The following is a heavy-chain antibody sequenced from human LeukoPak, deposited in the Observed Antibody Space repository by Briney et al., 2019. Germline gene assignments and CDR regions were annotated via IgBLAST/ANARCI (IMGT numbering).Heavy chain of an antibody. Sequence: GASVKVSCKASGYTFTSYYMHWVRQAPGQGLEWMGWISAYNGNTNYAQKLQGRVTMTTDTSTSTAYMELRSLRSDDTAVYYCASENGSGSYYADYWGQGTLVTVSS. CDR2: ISAYNGNT. J-gene: IGHJ4*02. CDR1: GYTFTSYY. CDR3: ASENGSGSYYADY. D-gene: IGHD3-10*01. V-gene: IGHV1-18*04.